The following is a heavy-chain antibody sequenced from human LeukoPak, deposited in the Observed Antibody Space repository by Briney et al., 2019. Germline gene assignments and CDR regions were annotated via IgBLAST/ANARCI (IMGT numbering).Heavy chain of an antibody. D-gene: IGHD2-15*01. Sequence: SETLSLTCTVSGDSISSYYWNWIGQSAGKGLEWIGYIYYSGTTNYNPSHKSRMTISEDTSKNQFSLILTSVTAADTAVYFCESAFCSGGSCYSGYFDHWGQGTLVTVSS. CDR2: IYYSGTT. CDR3: ESAFCSGGSCYSGYFDH. J-gene: IGHJ4*02. CDR1: GDSISSYY. V-gene: IGHV4-59*08.